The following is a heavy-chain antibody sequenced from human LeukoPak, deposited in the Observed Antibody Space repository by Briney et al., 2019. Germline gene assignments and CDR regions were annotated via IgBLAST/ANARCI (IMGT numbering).Heavy chain of an antibody. CDR1: GGSFGGYY. CDR3: ARMGEGEGYKMPLFDY. CDR2: INHSGST. V-gene: IGHV4-34*01. J-gene: IGHJ4*02. Sequence: SETLSLTCAVYGGSFGGYYWSWIRQPPGKGLEWIGEINHSGSTNYNPSLKSRVTISVDTSKNQFSLKLSSVTAADTAVYYCARMGEGEGYKMPLFDYWGQGTLVTVSS. D-gene: IGHD5-24*01.